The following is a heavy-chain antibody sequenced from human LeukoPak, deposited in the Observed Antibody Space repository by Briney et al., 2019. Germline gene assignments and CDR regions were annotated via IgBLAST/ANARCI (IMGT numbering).Heavy chain of an antibody. CDR1: GFTVSSAY. CDR2: IYSDGST. D-gene: IGHD2-15*01. Sequence: GGSLRLSCAASGFTVSSAYVTWVRQPPGKGLEWVSVIYSDGSTYYTDSVKGRFTISRDTSKNTLYLQMSSLRADDTAVYYCARGYCSGGTCYTQEXXFDYWGQGTLVTVSS. J-gene: IGHJ4*02. CDR3: ARGYCSGGTCYTQEXXFDY. V-gene: IGHV3-53*01.